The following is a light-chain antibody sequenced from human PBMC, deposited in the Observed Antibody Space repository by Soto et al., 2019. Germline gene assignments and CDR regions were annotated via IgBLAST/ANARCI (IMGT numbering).Light chain of an antibody. CDR3: MQPLQSWT. CDR2: LGS. J-gene: IGKJ1*01. V-gene: IGKV2-28*01. CDR1: QSLLHSNGYNY. Sequence: DIVMTQSPLSLPVTPGEPAPISCRSSQSLLHSNGYNYLDWYLQKPGQSPQLLIYLGSNRASGVPDRFRGSGSRTDFTLKISRVEAEDVGVYYCMQPLQSWTFGQGTKVDI.